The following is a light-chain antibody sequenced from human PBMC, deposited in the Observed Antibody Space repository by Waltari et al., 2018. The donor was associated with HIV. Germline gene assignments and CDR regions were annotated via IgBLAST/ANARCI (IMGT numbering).Light chain of an antibody. V-gene: IGLV2-11*01. Sequence: QSALTQPRSVSGSPGQSVTISCTGTSSDVGDYNSVSWYQQHPGKAPKLMIYDVSKVPSGVPDRFSCSKSGNTAALTISGLQAEDEADYYCCSYSGTYTYVFGTGTKVTVL. CDR3: CSYSGTYTYV. J-gene: IGLJ1*01. CDR2: DVS. CDR1: SSDVGDYNS.